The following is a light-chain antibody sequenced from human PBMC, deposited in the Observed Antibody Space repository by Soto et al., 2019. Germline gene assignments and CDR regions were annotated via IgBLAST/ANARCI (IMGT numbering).Light chain of an antibody. V-gene: IGLV2-14*01. CDR2: EVT. Sequence: QSVLTQPGSVSGSLGQSVTISCTGTTSDVGGYNYVSWYQQHPGKAPILMIYEVTNRPSGVSNRFSGSKSGNTASLTISGLQVEDEAEYYCGSYTGSITYVFGTGTKVTVL. CDR3: GSYTGSITYV. CDR1: TSDVGGYNY. J-gene: IGLJ1*01.